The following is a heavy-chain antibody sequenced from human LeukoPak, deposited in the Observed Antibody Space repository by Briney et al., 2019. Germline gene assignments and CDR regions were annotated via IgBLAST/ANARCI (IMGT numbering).Heavy chain of an antibody. CDR2: IWYDGSNQ. CDR3: ARDRAAAGYGY. J-gene: IGHJ4*02. CDR1: GFTFNNYG. D-gene: IGHD6-13*01. V-gene: IGHV3-33*01. Sequence: GGSLRLSCAASGFTFNNYGMHWVRQAPGKGLEWVAVIWYDGSNQYYADSVKGRFTISRDNSKNTLYLQMNSLRAEDTAVYYCARDRAAAGYGYWGQGTLVTVSS.